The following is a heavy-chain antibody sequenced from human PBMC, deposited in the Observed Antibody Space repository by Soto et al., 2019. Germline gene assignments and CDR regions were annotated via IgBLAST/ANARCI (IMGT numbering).Heavy chain of an antibody. J-gene: IGHJ4*02. CDR3: AKDRGYCSSTSCYAVLDY. V-gene: IGHV3-23*01. CDR2: ISGSGGST. CDR1: GFTFSSYA. D-gene: IGHD2-2*03. Sequence: GGSLRLSCAASGFTFSSYAMSWVRQAPGKGLEWVSAISGSGGSTYYADSVKGRFTISRDNSKNTLYLQMNSLRAEDTAVYYCAKDRGYCSSTSCYAVLDYWGQGTLVTSPQ.